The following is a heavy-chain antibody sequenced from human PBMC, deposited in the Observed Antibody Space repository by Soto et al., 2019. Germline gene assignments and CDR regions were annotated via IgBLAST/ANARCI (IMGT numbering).Heavy chain of an antibody. CDR3: ATSGDGWYRY. V-gene: IGHV1-8*01. Sequence: QVQLVQSGAEVKKPGASVKVSCKASGYTFSSYDINWVRQATGQGVEWMGWLNANSGDTGYAQKIQGRVTLTRNTSINTAYIELSSLTSDYTTVYYCATSGDGWYRYWGQGALVTVSS. D-gene: IGHD6-19*01. J-gene: IGHJ4*02. CDR2: LNANSGDT. CDR1: GYTFSSYD.